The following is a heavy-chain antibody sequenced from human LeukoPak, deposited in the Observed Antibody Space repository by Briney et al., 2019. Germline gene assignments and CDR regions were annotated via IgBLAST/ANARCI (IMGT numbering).Heavy chain of an antibody. CDR2: IKQDGSEK. V-gene: IGHV3-7*01. CDR1: GFTFSSYR. CDR3: ARDQISSGSYSGFDY. J-gene: IGHJ4*02. D-gene: IGHD1-26*01. Sequence: GGSLRLSGAASGFTFSSYRMSWVRQAPGKGLEWVANIKQDGSEKYYVDSVKGRFTISRDNAKNSLYLQMNSLRAEDTAVYYCARDQISSGSYSGFDYWGQGTLVTVSS.